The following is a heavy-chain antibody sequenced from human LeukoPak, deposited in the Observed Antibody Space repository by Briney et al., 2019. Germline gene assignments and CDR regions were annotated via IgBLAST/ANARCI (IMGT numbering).Heavy chain of an antibody. CDR3: ARDLQMNYYDSSGYYYHDAFDI. J-gene: IGHJ3*02. Sequence: ASVKVSCKASGYTFTSYYMHWVRQAPGQGLEWMGIINPSGGSTSYAQKFQGTVTMTRDTSTSTVYMELSSLRSEDTAVYYCARDLQMNYYDSSGYYYHDAFDIWGQGTMVTVSS. D-gene: IGHD3-22*01. CDR2: INPSGGST. CDR1: GYTFTSYY. V-gene: IGHV1-46*01.